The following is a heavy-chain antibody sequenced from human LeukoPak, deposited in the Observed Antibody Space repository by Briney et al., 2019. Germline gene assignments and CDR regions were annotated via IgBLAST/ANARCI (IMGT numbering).Heavy chain of an antibody. CDR3: ARAVPYSSGWYAGTYNFDY. Sequence: SETLSLTCAVYGGSFSGYYWSWIRQPPGKGLEWIGEINHSGSTNYNPSLKSRVTISVDTSKNQFSLKLSSVTAADTAVYYCARAVPYSSGWYAGTYNFDYWGQGTLVTVSS. V-gene: IGHV4-34*01. CDR1: GGSFSGYY. D-gene: IGHD6-19*01. J-gene: IGHJ4*02. CDR2: INHSGST.